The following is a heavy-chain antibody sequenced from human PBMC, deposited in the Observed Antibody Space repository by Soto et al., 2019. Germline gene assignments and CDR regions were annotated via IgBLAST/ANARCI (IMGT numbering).Heavy chain of an antibody. J-gene: IGHJ5*02. CDR3: ARDVRRPEWGGIADGNWFDP. D-gene: IGHD6-13*01. CDR2: INPSGGST. V-gene: IGHV1-46*01. CDR1: GYTFTSYY. Sequence: ASVKVSCKASGYTFTSYYMHWVRQAPGQGLEWMGIINPSGGSTSYAQKFQGRVTMTRDTSTSTVYMELSSLRSEDTAVYYCARDVRRPEWGGIADGNWFDPWGQGTLVTVSS.